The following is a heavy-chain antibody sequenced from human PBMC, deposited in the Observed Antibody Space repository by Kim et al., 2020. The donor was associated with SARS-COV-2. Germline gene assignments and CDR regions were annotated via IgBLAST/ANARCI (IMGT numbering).Heavy chain of an antibody. D-gene: IGHD3-3*01. J-gene: IGHJ6*01. V-gene: IGHV3-7*03. Sequence: GGSLRLSCAASGFTFGSYWMSWVRQAPGKGLEWVANIKQDGSEKYYVDSVKGRFTISRDNAKNSLYLQMNSLRAEDTAVYYCAREYYDFWSGYYTGYYY. CDR2: IKQDGSEK. CDR1: GFTFGSYW. CDR3: AREYYDFWSGYYTGYYY.